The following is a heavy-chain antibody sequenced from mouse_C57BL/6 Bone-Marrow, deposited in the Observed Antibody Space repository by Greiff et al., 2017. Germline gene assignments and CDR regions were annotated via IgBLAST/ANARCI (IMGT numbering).Heavy chain of an antibody. Sequence: VQLQQSGAELVKPGASVKISCKASGYAFSSYWMNWVKQRPGKGLEWIGQIYPGDGDTNYNGKFKGKATLTADKSSSTAYMQLSSLTSEDSAVYFCASANWEGYFDYWGQGTTLTVSS. J-gene: IGHJ2*01. V-gene: IGHV1-80*01. CDR1: GYAFSSYW. CDR3: ASANWEGYFDY. CDR2: IYPGDGDT. D-gene: IGHD4-1*01.